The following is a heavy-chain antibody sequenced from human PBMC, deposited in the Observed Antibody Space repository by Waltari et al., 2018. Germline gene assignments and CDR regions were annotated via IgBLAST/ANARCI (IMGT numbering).Heavy chain of an antibody. CDR1: GFTFSNYH. J-gene: IGHJ4*02. V-gene: IGHV3-48*03. CDR2: ITGSGRTT. CDR3: ARNRKIATGGWGRDLDY. D-gene: IGHD6-13*01. Sequence: DVQLVESGGGLLQPGGSLRLSCAASGFTFSNYHMNCVRQAPGKGLEWLSYITGSGRTTYYADSVKGRFAISRDNAKDSLYLQMSNLGAEDTAVYYCARNRKIATGGWGRDLDYWGQGTLVTVSS.